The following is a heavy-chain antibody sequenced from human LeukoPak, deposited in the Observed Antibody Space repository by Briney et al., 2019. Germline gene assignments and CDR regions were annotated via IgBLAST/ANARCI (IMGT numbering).Heavy chain of an antibody. CDR1: GGSISSYY. CDR3: ARAPIAAAGTRWFDP. Sequence: SETLSLTCTVSGGSISSYYWSWIRQPPGKGLEWIGYIYYSGSTSYNPSLKSRVTISVDTSKNQFSLKLSSVTAADTAVYYCARAPIAAAGTRWFDPRGQGTLVTVSS. CDR2: IYYSGST. J-gene: IGHJ5*02. V-gene: IGHV4-59*01. D-gene: IGHD6-13*01.